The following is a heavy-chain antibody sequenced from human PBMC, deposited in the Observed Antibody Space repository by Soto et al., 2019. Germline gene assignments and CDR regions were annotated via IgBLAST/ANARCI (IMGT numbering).Heavy chain of an antibody. D-gene: IGHD6-13*01. J-gene: IGHJ6*03. Sequence: GGSLILSCAASGFTFSSYSMNWVRQAPGKGLEWVSYISSSSSTIYYADSVKGRFTISRDNAKNSLYLQMNSLRAEDTAVYYCAREGQSSSWFPSYYYYMDVWGKGTTVTVSS. CDR2: ISSSSSTI. CDR1: GFTFSSYS. V-gene: IGHV3-48*01. CDR3: AREGQSSSWFPSYYYYMDV.